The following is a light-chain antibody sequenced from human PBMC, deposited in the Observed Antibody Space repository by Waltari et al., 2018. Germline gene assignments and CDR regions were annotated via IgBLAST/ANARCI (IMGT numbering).Light chain of an antibody. CDR3: QGRDSSSDYRV. Sequence: SYVLTQAPSVSVAPGQAARITCEGDDIGRKIVHWFPQKPGHAPLLVVYDNRVRPPGIPERFSGSNSGNTATLTISGVEAGDEADYYCQGRDSSSDYRVFGGGTKLTVL. J-gene: IGLJ3*02. CDR2: DNR. V-gene: IGLV3-21*02. CDR1: DIGRKI.